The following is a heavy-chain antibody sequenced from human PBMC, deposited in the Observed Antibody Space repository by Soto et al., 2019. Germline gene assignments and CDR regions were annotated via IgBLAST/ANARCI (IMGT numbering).Heavy chain of an antibody. D-gene: IGHD2-2*01. V-gene: IGHV1-18*01. J-gene: IGHJ6*02. Sequence: QVRLVQSAAEVKKPGASVKVSCKASGYTFTSYGISWVRQAPGQGLEWMGWISGYNGNTNLAQKLQGRVTMTTDTPTSTAVMELRSLRSDDTAVYYCARIADCNITTFSFPARFRIRAYYYYYGMDVWGQGTTVTVSS. CDR3: ARIADCNITTFSFPARFRIRAYYYYYGMDV. CDR1: GYTFTSYG. CDR2: ISGYNGNT.